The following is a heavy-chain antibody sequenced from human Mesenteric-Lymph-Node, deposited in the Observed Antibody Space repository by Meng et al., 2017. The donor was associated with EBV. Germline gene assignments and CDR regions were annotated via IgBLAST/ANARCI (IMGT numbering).Heavy chain of an antibody. CDR2: IYYSGTT. CDR3: AGHDFGDYAFDY. Sequence: VHPQQWGAGRLKPSETLSLTCAVYGGSFSGYYWTWIRQSPGKGLEWIGYIYYSGTTKYNPSLKSRVTISLDTSKNQFSLKLSSVTAADAAVYYCAGHDFGDYAFDYWGQGTLVTVSS. CDR1: GGSFSGYY. D-gene: IGHD4-17*01. J-gene: IGHJ4*02. V-gene: IGHV4-34*11.